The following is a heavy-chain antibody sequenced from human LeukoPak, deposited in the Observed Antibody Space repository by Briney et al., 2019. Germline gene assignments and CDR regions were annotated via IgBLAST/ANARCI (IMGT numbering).Heavy chain of an antibody. Sequence: PSQTLSLTCAISGDSVSSNSAAWNWIRQSPSRGLEWLGRTYYRSKWYNDYALSVKSRITINPDTSKNQFSLQLNSVTPEDTAVYYCARALMTTVTAFVWDNWFDPWGQGTLVTVSS. CDR1: GDSVSSNSAA. D-gene: IGHD4-17*01. CDR2: TYYRSKWYN. J-gene: IGHJ5*02. V-gene: IGHV6-1*01. CDR3: ARALMTTVTAFVWDNWFDP.